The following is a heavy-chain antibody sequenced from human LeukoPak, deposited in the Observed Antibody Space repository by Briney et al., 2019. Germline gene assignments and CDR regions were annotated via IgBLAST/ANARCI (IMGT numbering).Heavy chain of an antibody. CDR3: ARVYYYGSGSYPYYYYMDV. V-gene: IGHV4-61*02. J-gene: IGHJ6*03. CDR2: IYTSGST. CDR1: GGFISSPFYY. D-gene: IGHD3-10*01. Sequence: SETLSLTCSVSGGFISSPFYYWSWIRQPAGKGLEWIGRIYTSGSTNYNPSLKSRVTMSVDTSKNQFSLKLSSVTAADTAVYYCARVYYYGSGSYPYYYYMDVWGKGTTVTISS.